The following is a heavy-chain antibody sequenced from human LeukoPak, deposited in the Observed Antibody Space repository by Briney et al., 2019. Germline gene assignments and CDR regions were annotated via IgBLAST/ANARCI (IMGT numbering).Heavy chain of an antibody. Sequence: PGGSLRLSCAASGFTFSSYSMNWVRQAPGKGLEWVSSISSSGSYIYYADSVKGRFTISRDNAKNSLYLQMNSLRAEDTAVYYCARDIIRVGAYDSSGYPFDYWGQGTLVTVSS. CDR3: ARDIIRVGAYDSSGYPFDY. CDR2: ISSSGSYI. J-gene: IGHJ4*02. V-gene: IGHV3-21*01. CDR1: GFTFSSYS. D-gene: IGHD3-22*01.